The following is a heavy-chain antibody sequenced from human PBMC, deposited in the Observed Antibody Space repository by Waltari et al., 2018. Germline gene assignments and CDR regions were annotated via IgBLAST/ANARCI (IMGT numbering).Heavy chain of an antibody. V-gene: IGHV7-4-1*02. CDR3: AREVVPTSTIVVNWFDP. CDR1: GSTFTNYA. D-gene: IGHD2-21*01. Sequence: QVQLVQSGSELKKPGASVKVSCKAIGSTFTNYAINWVRKAHGQGLEVMGWINTDTGNPTYAQCFTGRFVFSLDTSSSTAYLQINSLKAEDTAIYYCAREVVPTSTIVVNWFDPWGQGTLVSVSS. J-gene: IGHJ5*02. CDR2: INTDTGNP.